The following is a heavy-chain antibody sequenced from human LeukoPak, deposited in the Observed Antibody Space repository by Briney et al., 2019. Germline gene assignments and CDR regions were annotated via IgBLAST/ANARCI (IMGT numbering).Heavy chain of an antibody. CDR3: AKMGVWFGELLIDY. CDR2: IRYDGSNK. D-gene: IGHD3-10*01. V-gene: IGHV3-30*02. J-gene: IGHJ4*02. Sequence: PGGSLRLSCAASGFTFSSYGMHWVRQAPGKGLEWVAFIRYDGSNKYYADSVKGRFTISRDNSKNTLYLQMNSLRAEDTAVYYCAKMGVWFGELLIDYWGQGTPVTASS. CDR1: GFTFSSYG.